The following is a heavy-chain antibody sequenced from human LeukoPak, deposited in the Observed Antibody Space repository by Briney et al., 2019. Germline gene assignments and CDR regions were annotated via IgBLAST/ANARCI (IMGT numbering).Heavy chain of an antibody. J-gene: IGHJ6*03. CDR1: GFTFDDYG. Sequence: PGGSLRLSCAASGFTFDDYGMSWVRQAPGKGLGWVSGINWNGGSTGYADSVKGRFTISRDNAKNSLYLQMNSLRAEDTALYYCARFDVGYYYYMDVWGKGTTVTVSS. CDR2: INWNGGST. CDR3: ARFDVGYYYYMDV. D-gene: IGHD1-26*01. V-gene: IGHV3-20*04.